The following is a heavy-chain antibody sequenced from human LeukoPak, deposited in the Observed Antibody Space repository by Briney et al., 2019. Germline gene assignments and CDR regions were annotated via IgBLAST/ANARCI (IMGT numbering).Heavy chain of an antibody. CDR1: GGSFSGYY. CDR3: ATTVNLSSHLHY. Sequence: PSETLPLTCAVYGGSFSGYYWSWIRQPPGKGLEWIGEINHSGSTNYNPSLKSRVTISVDTSKNQFSLKLSSVTAADTAVYYCATTVNLSSHLHYGGHRTLVNVSS. CDR2: INHSGST. J-gene: IGHJ4*01. V-gene: IGHV4-34*01. D-gene: IGHD4-17*01.